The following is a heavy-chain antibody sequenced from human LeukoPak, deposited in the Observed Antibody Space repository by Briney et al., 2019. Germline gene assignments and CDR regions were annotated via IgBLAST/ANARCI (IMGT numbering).Heavy chain of an antibody. CDR2: IYPGDSDT. V-gene: IGHV5-51*01. D-gene: IGHD2-8*01. CDR1: GYSFTSYW. Sequence: GESLKISCKGSGYSFTSYWIGWVRQMPEKGLEWMGVIYPGDSDTRYSPSFQGQVTISADKSISTAYLQWSSLKASDTAVYYCARVLMVYAPDAFDIWGQGTMVTVSS. J-gene: IGHJ3*02. CDR3: ARVLMVYAPDAFDI.